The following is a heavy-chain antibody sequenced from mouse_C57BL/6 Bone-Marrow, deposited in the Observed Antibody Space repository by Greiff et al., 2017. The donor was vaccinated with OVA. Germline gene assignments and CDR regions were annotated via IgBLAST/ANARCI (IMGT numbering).Heavy chain of an antibody. CDR3: ASDGYYVGAWFAY. CDR2: IYPRSGNT. Sequence: VQLQQSGAELARPGASVKLSCKASGYTFTSYGISWVKQRTGQGLEWIGEIYPRSGNTYYNEKFKGKATLTADKSSSTAYMELRSLTSEDSAVYFCASDGYYVGAWFAYWGQGTLVTVSA. J-gene: IGHJ3*01. D-gene: IGHD2-3*01. V-gene: IGHV1-81*01. CDR1: GYTFTSYG.